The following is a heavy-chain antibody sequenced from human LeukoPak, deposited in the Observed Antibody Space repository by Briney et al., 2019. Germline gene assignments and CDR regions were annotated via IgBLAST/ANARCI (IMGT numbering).Heavy chain of an antibody. CDR1: GGTFSSYA. J-gene: IGHJ4*02. CDR2: IIPIFGTA. CDR3: ARENSGSYLYYFDY. V-gene: IGHV1-69*13. Sequence: SVKVSCTASGGTFSSYAISWVRQAPGPGLEWMGGIIPIFGTANYAQKFQGRVTITADESTSTAYMERSSLRSEDTAVYYCARENSGSYLYYFDYWGQGTLVTVSS. D-gene: IGHD1-26*01.